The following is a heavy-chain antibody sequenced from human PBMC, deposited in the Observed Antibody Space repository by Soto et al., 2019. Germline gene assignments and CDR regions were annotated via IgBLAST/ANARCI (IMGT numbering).Heavy chain of an antibody. CDR3: ARGGGGEVGLDLTY. CDR1: GGTFSSYA. D-gene: IGHD2-15*01. V-gene: IGHV1-69*01. Sequence: QVQLVQSGAEVKKPRSSVKVSCKASGGTFSSYAISWVRQAPGQGLEWMGGIIPIFGTANYAQKFQGRVTITADESTSTAYMELSSLRSEDTAVYYCARGGGGEVGLDLTYWGQGTLVTVSS. CDR2: IIPIFGTA. J-gene: IGHJ4*02.